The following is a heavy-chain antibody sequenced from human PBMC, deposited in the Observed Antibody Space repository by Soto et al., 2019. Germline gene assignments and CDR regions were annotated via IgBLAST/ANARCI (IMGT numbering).Heavy chain of an antibody. CDR1: SGSISSSNW. Sequence: QVQLQESGPGLVKPSGTLSLTCAVSSGSISSSNWWRWVRQPPGKGLEWIGEIYHSGSTNYNPSLKSRVTISVDKSKNQFSLKLSSVTAADTAVYYCARDCRYCSSTSSDAFDIWGQGTMVTVSS. CDR2: IYHSGST. V-gene: IGHV4-4*02. J-gene: IGHJ3*02. CDR3: ARDCRYCSSTSSDAFDI. D-gene: IGHD2-2*01.